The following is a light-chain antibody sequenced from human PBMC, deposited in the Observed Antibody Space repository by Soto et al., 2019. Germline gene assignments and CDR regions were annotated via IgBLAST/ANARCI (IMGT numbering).Light chain of an antibody. CDR3: CEDAPSGDYV. CDR2: HVN. Sequence: QSALTQPASVSGSPGQSVTISCTGTSSDVGGYNAVSWFQPHTDKAPKLIMYHVNNRASGTSNRFSASKSGSTASLSSAGLQADDEADYYCCEDAPSGDYVFGAGTQLTVL. CDR1: SSDVGGYNA. V-gene: IGLV2-14*03. J-gene: IGLJ7*01.